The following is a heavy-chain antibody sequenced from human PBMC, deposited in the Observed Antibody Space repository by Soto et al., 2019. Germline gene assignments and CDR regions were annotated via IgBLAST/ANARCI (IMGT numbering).Heavy chain of an antibody. CDR3: TTDHSSSWPYYFDY. Sequence: GGSLRLSCAASGFTFSNAWMSWVRQAPGKGLEWVGRIKSKTDGGTTDYAAPVKGRFTISRDDSKNTLYLQMNSLKTEDTAVYYCTTDHSSSWPYYFDYWGQGTLVTVSP. V-gene: IGHV3-15*01. CDR2: IKSKTDGGTT. J-gene: IGHJ4*02. CDR1: GFTFSNAW. D-gene: IGHD6-13*01.